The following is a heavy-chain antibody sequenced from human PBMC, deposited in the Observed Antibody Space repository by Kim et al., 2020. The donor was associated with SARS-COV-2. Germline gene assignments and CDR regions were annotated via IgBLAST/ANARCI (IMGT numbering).Heavy chain of an antibody. V-gene: IGHV3-48*02. Sequence: GGSLRLSCAASGFTFSSYSMNWVRQAPGKGLEWVSYISSSSSTIYYADSVKGRFTISRDNAKNSLYLQMNSLRDEDTAVYYCARDLDYYYYYYGMDVWGQGTTCTLSS. CDR3: ARDLDYYYYYYGMDV. D-gene: IGHD1-1*01. J-gene: IGHJ6*02. CDR1: GFTFSSYS. CDR2: ISSSSSTI.